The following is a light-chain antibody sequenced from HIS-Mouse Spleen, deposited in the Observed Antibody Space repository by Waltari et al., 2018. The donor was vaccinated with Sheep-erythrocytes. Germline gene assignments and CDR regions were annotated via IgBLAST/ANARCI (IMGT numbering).Light chain of an antibody. V-gene: IGLV2-11*01. CDR3: CSYAGSSYV. J-gene: IGLJ1*01. CDR2: DVS. Sequence: QSALTQPRSVSGSPGQSVTISCTGTSSDVGGSHYVSWYQQHPGKAPKLMIYDVSKRPSGVPDRFSGSKSGNTASLTISGLQAEDEADYYCCSYAGSSYVFGTGTKVTVL. CDR1: SSDVGGSHY.